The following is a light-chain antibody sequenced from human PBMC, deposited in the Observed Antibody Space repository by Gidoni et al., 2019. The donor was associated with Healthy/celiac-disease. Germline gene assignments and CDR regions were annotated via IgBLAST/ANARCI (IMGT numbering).Light chain of an antibody. CDR1: SSDVGGYNY. Sequence: QSALTQPASVSGSPGQSSTISCTGTSSDVGGYNYVSWYQQHPGKAPKLMIYDVSNRPSGVSNRFSGSKSGNTASLTISGLQAEDEAEYYCSSYTSSSTSRVFGGGTKLT. J-gene: IGLJ3*02. CDR3: SSYTSSSTSRV. CDR2: DVS. V-gene: IGLV2-14*01.